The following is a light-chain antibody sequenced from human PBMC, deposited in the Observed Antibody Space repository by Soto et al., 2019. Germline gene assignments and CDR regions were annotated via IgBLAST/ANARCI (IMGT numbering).Light chain of an antibody. Sequence: EIVMPQSPATLSVSPGERPTLSCRASRSVTSILAWYRRKPGQAPRLLFKGASTWAVGIPARFSGGGSGTVFTLPISSLQFEDFAVFSCQQYNNWPRTFGQGTKVE. J-gene: IGKJ1*01. CDR2: GAS. CDR3: QQYNNWPRT. CDR1: RSVTSI. V-gene: IGKV3-15*01.